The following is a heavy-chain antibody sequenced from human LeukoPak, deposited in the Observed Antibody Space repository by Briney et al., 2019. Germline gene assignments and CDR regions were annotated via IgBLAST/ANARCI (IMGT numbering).Heavy chain of an antibody. Sequence: PSQTLSLTCTVSGGSISSYYWSWIRQPPGKGLEWIGYIYYSGSTNYNPSLKSRVTISVDTSKNQFSLKLSSVTAADTAVYYCARHLGDGEYYFDYWGQGTLVTASS. V-gene: IGHV4-59*08. CDR2: IYYSGST. CDR1: GGSISSYY. J-gene: IGHJ4*02. D-gene: IGHD3-10*01. CDR3: ARHLGDGEYYFDY.